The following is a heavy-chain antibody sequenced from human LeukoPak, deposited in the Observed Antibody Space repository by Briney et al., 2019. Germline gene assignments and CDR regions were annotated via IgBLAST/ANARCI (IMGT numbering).Heavy chain of an antibody. J-gene: IGHJ6*03. Sequence: GGSLRLSCAASGFTFSSYAMSWVRQAAGKGLEWVSAISGSSGSTYYADSVKGRFTISRDNSKNTLYLQMNSLRAEDTAVYYCAKAIFGVVNKLDYYYYYMDVWGKGTTVTVSS. CDR1: GFTFSSYA. V-gene: IGHV3-23*01. CDR3: AKAIFGVVNKLDYYYYYMDV. D-gene: IGHD3-3*01. CDR2: ISGSSGST.